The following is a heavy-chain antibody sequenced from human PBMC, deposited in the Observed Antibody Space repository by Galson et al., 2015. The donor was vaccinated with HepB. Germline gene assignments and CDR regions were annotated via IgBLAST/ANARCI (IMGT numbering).Heavy chain of an antibody. CDR3: ATHSLDYGDYYFDY. Sequence: SLRLSCAASGFTFSSYSMNWVRQAPGKGLEWVSYISSSSSTIYYADSVKGRFTISRDNAKNSLYLQMNSLRDEDTAVYYCATHSLDYGDYYFDYWGQGTLGTVSS. J-gene: IGHJ4*02. D-gene: IGHD4-17*01. CDR2: ISSSSSTI. V-gene: IGHV3-48*02. CDR1: GFTFSSYS.